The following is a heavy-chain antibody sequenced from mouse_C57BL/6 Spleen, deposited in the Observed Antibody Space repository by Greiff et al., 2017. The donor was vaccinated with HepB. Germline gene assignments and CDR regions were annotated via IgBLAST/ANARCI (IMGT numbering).Heavy chain of an antibody. Sequence: LVESGAELARPGASVKLSCKASGYTFTSYGISWVKQRTGQGLEWIGEIYPRSGNTYYNEKFKGKATLTADKSSSTAYMELRSLTSEDSAVYFCARGASNWYFDVWGTGTTVTVSS. CDR1: GYTFTSYG. CDR2: IYPRSGNT. J-gene: IGHJ1*03. V-gene: IGHV1-81*01. CDR3: ARGASNWYFDV.